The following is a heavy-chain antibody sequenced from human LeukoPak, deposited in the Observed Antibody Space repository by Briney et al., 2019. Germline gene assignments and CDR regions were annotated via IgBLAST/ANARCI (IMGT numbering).Heavy chain of an antibody. V-gene: IGHV1-46*01. Sequence: ASVKVSFKASGYTFTSYYTHWVRQAPGQGLEWMGIINPSGGSTSYAQKFQGRVTMTRDTSTTTVYMELSSLRSEDTAVYYCARGFGGSGPWSYYGMDVWGQGTTVTVSS. CDR2: INPSGGST. J-gene: IGHJ6*02. CDR3: ARGFGGSGPWSYYGMDV. D-gene: IGHD3-10*01. CDR1: GYTFTSYY.